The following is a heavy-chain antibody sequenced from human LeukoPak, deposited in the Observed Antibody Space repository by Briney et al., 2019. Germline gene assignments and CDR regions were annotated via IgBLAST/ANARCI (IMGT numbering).Heavy chain of an antibody. V-gene: IGHV4-34*01. D-gene: IGHD5-18*01. CDR2: INHSGST. CDR1: GGSISGYY. Sequence: SETLSLTCAVYGGSISGYYWSWIRQPPGKGLEWIGEINHSGSTNYNPSLKSRVTISVDTSKNQFSLKLSSVTAADTAVYYCARGGGYSYGSDWFDPWGQGTLVTVSS. CDR3: ARGGGYSYGSDWFDP. J-gene: IGHJ5*02.